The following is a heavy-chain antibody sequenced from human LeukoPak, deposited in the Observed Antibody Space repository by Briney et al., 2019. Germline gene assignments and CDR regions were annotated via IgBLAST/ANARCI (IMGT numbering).Heavy chain of an antibody. J-gene: IGHJ4*02. CDR1: GGSISSSNW. Sequence: PSETLSLTCAVSGGSISSSNWWSWVRQPPGKGLEWIGEIYHSGSTNYNPSLKSRVTISVDKSKNQFSLKLNSVTAADTAVYYCARRGCRRGSCHSRYIYFDYWGQGTLVTVSS. V-gene: IGHV4-4*02. CDR2: IYHSGST. D-gene: IGHD2-15*01. CDR3: ARRGCRRGSCHSRYIYFDY.